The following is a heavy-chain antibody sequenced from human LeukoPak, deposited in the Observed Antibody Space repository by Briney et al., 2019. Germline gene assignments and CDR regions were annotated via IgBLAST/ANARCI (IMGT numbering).Heavy chain of an antibody. CDR2: IQSDGSEK. CDR3: ARDAGYYRMDV. V-gene: IGHV3-7*01. CDR1: GFTFSSYW. J-gene: IGHJ6*03. D-gene: IGHD3-16*01. Sequence: GGSLRLSCAASGFTFSSYWMTWVRQAPGKGLEWVANIQSDGSEKYYLDSVKGRFTISRDNAKSSLYLQMNSLRAEDTAVYYCARDAGYYRMDVWGKGTTVTVSS.